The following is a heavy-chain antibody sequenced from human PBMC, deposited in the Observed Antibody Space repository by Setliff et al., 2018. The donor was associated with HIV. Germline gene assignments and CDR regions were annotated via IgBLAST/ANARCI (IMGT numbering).Heavy chain of an antibody. CDR3: ATLAGDYYYSGRGYYFMDV. CDR1: GYTFTSYG. CDR2: ISAYNGNT. J-gene: IGHJ6*03. D-gene: IGHD3-10*01. V-gene: IGHV1-18*01. Sequence: ASVKVSCKASGYTFTSYGISWVRQAPGQGLEWMGWISAYNGNTNDAQKLQGRVTMTTDTSTTTAYMELRSLRSDDTAVYYCATLAGDYYYSGRGYYFMDVWGKGTTVTVSS.